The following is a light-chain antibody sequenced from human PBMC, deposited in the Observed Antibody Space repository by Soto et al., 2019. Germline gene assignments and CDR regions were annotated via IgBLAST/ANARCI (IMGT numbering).Light chain of an antibody. Sequence: QSALTQPASVSGSPGQSIIISCTGTSSDVGSYNYVSWYQHHPGKAPKFMIYDVSIRPSGVSNRFSGSKSGNTASLTISGLQAEDEADYYCSSYTTSGTLGFGSGTKLTVL. J-gene: IGLJ1*01. V-gene: IGLV2-14*03. CDR1: SSDVGSYNY. CDR3: SSYTTSGTLG. CDR2: DVS.